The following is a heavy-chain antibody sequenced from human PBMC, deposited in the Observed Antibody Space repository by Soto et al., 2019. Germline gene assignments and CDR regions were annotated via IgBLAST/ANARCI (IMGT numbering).Heavy chain of an antibody. V-gene: IGHV4-59*01. D-gene: IGHD2-2*02. CDR1: GGSISSYY. CDR2: IYYSGST. Sequence: ASETLSLTCTVSGGSISSYYWSWIRQPPGKGLEWVGYIYYSGSTNYNPSLKSRVTISVDTSKNQFSLKLSSVTAADTAVYYCARLEYCSSTSCYNDYYYGMDVWGQGTTVTVSS. J-gene: IGHJ6*02. CDR3: ARLEYCSSTSCYNDYYYGMDV.